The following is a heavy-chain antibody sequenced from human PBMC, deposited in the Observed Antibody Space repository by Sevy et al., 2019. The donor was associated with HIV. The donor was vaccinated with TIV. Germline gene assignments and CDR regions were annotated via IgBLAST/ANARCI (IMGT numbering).Heavy chain of an antibody. CDR1: GGSISSYY. J-gene: IGHJ3*02. CDR2: IYYSGST. CDR3: ARVSYYYDSRLNAFDI. D-gene: IGHD3-22*01. V-gene: IGHV4-59*01. Sequence: SETLSLTCTVSGGSISSYYWSWIRQPPGKGLEWIGYIYYSGSTNYNPSLKSRVTISVDTSKNQFSLKLSSVTAADTAVYYCARVSYYYDSRLNAFDIWSQGTMVTVSS.